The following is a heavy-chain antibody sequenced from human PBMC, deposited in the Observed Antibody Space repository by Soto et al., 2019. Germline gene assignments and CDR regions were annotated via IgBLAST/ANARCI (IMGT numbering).Heavy chain of an antibody. CDR3: ASAQKWDAPRVYAFDI. V-gene: IGHV1-18*01. CDR1: GYTFNRYG. Sequence: QVQLVQSGPEVKKPGASVRVSCKASGYTFNRYGISWVRQAPGQGLEWMGWIAAYNGNTDNTQKLQDRVTMTTNTSTSTAYMELKGLRSDDTAVYYCASAQKWDAPRVYAFDIWGPGTVVTVYS. D-gene: IGHD1-26*01. CDR2: IAAYNGNT. J-gene: IGHJ3*02.